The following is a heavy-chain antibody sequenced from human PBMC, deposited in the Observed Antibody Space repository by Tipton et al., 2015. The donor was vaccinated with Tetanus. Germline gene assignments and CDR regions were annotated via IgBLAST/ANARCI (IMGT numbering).Heavy chain of an antibody. Sequence: QLVQSGPAVKKPGASVRVSCKAFAYAFSSYDLNWVRQATGQGLEWLGYMDPKTGRAAYGQRFQGRVTMTSNISITTAYMELRNLRSDDTAVDCCARGNRGSSWYLWGQGTLVTVSS. D-gene: IGHD6-13*01. V-gene: IGHV1-8*01. CDR2: MDPKTGRA. CDR1: AYAFSSYD. J-gene: IGHJ4*02. CDR3: ARGNRGSSWYL.